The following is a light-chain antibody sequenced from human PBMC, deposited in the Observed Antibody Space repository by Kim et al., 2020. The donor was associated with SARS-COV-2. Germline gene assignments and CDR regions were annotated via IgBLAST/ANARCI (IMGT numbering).Light chain of an antibody. Sequence: LSLSPGERATLSCRASQSVSSSYLAWYQQKPGQAPRLLIYGASSRATGIPDRFSGGGSGTDFTLTISRLEPEDFAVYYCQQYGRTFGQGTKVDIK. CDR2: GAS. CDR1: QSVSSSY. CDR3: QQYGRT. V-gene: IGKV3-20*01. J-gene: IGKJ1*01.